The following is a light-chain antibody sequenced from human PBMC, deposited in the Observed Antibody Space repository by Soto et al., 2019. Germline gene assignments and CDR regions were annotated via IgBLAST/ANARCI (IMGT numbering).Light chain of an antibody. CDR3: QQFNSYPLLT. CDR1: QGISSA. V-gene: IGKV1-13*02. CDR2: DVS. J-gene: IGKJ4*01. Sequence: AIQLTQSPSSLSASVGDRVTITCRASQGISSALAWYRQKPGKAPKLLIYDVSSLESGVPSRFSGSGSGTDFTLTISSLQPEDFATYYCQQFNSYPLLTFGGGTKVEIK.